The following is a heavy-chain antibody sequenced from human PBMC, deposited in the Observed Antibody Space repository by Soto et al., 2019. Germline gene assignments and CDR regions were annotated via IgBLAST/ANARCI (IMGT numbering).Heavy chain of an antibody. J-gene: IGHJ4*02. CDR3: ARGNIAAVLVY. V-gene: IGHV4-34*01. D-gene: IGHD6-13*01. Sequence: SETLSLTCAVYGGYISGHYWNWIRQPPGKGLEWIGEINHSGRTNYNPSLKSRVTISVDTSKNQFSLNLGSVTAADTAVYYCARGNIAAVLVYWGQGTLVTVS. CDR2: INHSGRT. CDR1: GGYISGHY.